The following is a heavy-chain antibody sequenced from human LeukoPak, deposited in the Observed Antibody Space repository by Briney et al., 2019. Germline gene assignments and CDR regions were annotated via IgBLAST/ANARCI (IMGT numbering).Heavy chain of an antibody. CDR2: ISGGGGGT. V-gene: IGHV3-23*01. CDR3: AKDLGGKPYYYYGMDV. CDR1: GFTFSSYA. Sequence: HSGGSLRLSCAASGFTFSSYAMTWVRQAPGKGLEWVSAISGGGGGTFYADSVKGRFTISRDNSKNTLSLQMNSLSAEDTAVYYCAKDLGGKPYYYYGMDVWGQGTTVTVSS. J-gene: IGHJ6*02.